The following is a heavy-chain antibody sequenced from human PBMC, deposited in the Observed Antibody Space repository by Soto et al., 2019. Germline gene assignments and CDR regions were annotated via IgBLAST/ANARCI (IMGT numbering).Heavy chain of an antibody. D-gene: IGHD2-21*02. Sequence: QVQLMQSGAEVKKPWASVKVSCKASGDTFTDYYIHWVRQAPGQGLEWMGTVNPSGGHTTYAQHFLGSVTMTRDTSTSTLYMELTSLTSDDTAIYYCARGGHVVVVTAALDYWGQGTLVTVSS. J-gene: IGHJ4*02. CDR3: ARGGHVVVVTAALDY. CDR1: GDTFTDYY. CDR2: VNPSGGHT. V-gene: IGHV1-46*01.